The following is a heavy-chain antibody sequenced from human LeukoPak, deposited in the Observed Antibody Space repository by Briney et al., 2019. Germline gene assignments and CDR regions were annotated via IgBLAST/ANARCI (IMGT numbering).Heavy chain of an antibody. CDR1: GFTFSDYY. J-gene: IGHJ4*02. D-gene: IGHD6-19*01. CDR2: IYYSGST. CDR3: ARRESSGYSSGWPFDY. V-gene: IGHV4-38-2*01. Sequence: KPGGSLRLSCAASGFTFSDYYMTWVRQPPGKGLEWIGSIYYSGSTYYNPSLKSRVTISVDTSKNQFSLKLSSVTAADTAVYYCARRESSGYSSGWPFDYWGQGTLVTVSS.